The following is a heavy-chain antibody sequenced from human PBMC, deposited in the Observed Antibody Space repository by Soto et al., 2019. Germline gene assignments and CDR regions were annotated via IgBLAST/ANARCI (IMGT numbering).Heavy chain of an antibody. CDR1: GFTFSTYG. CDR2: MSGSGGRT. V-gene: IGHV3-23*01. J-gene: IGHJ1*01. CDR3: AKDEIEPSFGQLSTTPYFHH. Sequence: PWGSRRLSCAASGFTFSTYGMNCVRQAPWKSLEWVSVMSGSGGRTHYADSVKGRFAISRDNSKNTLYLQMNSLRAEDTAVYYCAKDEIEPSFGQLSTTPYFHHWGQGTLVTVSS. D-gene: IGHD3-10*01.